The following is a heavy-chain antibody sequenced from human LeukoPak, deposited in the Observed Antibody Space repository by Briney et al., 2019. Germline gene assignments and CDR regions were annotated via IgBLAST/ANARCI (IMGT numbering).Heavy chain of an antibody. V-gene: IGHV4-31*03. CDR3: ARSNYYDSSGPAGY. CDR1: GGSISSGGYY. Sequence: IPSETLSLTCTVSGGSISSGGYYWSWIRQHPGKGLEWIGYIYYSGSTYYNPSLKSRVTISVDTSKNQFSLKLSSVTAADTAVYYCARSNYYDSSGPAGYWGQGTLVTVSS. D-gene: IGHD3-22*01. CDR2: IYYSGST. J-gene: IGHJ4*02.